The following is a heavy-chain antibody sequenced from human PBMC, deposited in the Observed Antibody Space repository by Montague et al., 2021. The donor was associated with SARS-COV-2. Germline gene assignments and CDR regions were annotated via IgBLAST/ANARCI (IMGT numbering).Heavy chain of an antibody. CDR1: GFSLSTYGEG. CDR3: RVVPAGIPKGPNFYYMDV. V-gene: IGHV4-30-2*01. Sequence: LVKPTQTLTLTCVFSGFSLSTYGEGVGWIRQPPGKGLEWIGQIYHSGSTNYNPSLKSRVTISVDTSKNQFSLKLSSVTAADTALYYCRVVPAGIPKGPNFYYMDVWGKGTTVTVSS. D-gene: IGHD2-2*02. CDR2: IYHSGST. J-gene: IGHJ6*03.